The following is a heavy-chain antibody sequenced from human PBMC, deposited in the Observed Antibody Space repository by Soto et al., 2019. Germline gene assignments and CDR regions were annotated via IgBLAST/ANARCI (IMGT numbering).Heavy chain of an antibody. CDR1: APGVSSNSAA. D-gene: IGHD6-13*01. J-gene: IGHJ5*02. Sequence: PSQTRSLTCAIFAPGVSSNSAAWNWIRQSPSRGLVWLGRTYYTSKWYNDYAVSVKSRTCNCPDTSKNQSSLPLSSRSPEDTAVYYCPRHPPYSGSVVRTGAKNWFGP. CDR3: PRHPPYSGSVVRTGAKNWFGP. CDR2: TYYTSKWYN. V-gene: IGHV6-1*01.